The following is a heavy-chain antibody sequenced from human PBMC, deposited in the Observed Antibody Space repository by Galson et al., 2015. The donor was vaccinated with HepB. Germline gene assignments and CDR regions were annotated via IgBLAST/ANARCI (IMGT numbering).Heavy chain of an antibody. CDR2: ISSSSSYI. D-gene: IGHD4-17*01. CDR3: ARVGYDYGDHSAHWYYYMDV. J-gene: IGHJ6*03. V-gene: IGHV3-21*01. Sequence: SLRLSCAASGFTFSSYSMNWVRQAPGKGLEWVSSISSSSSYIYYADSVKGRFTISRDNAKNSLYLQMNSLRAEDTAVYYCARVGYDYGDHSAHWYYYMDVWGKGTTVTVSS. CDR1: GFTFSSYS.